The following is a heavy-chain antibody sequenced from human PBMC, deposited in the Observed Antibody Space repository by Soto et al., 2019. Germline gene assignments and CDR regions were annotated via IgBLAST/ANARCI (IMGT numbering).Heavy chain of an antibody. CDR2: VRGNGDPP. CDR1: GFTFSSYA. V-gene: IGHV3-64D*06. CDR3: VKSRGGNNFDFFD. Sequence: GGSLRLSCSASGFTFSSYAMHWVRQAPGKGLEYVSGVRGNGDPPFYADSVRGRFTISRDNSKNTLYLQMSSLSADDTAVYYCVKSRGGNNFDFFDWGQGALVTVSS. J-gene: IGHJ4*02. D-gene: IGHD5-12*01.